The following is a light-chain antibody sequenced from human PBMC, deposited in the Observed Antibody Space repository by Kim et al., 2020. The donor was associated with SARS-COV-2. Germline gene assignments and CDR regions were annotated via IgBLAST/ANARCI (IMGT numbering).Light chain of an antibody. CDR1: QDISNY. J-gene: IGKJ4*01. CDR2: DAS. Sequence: SPSSLSASVGDRVTITCQASQDISNYLNWYQQKPGKAPKLLIYDASNLETGVPSRFSGSGSGTDFTFTISSLQPEDIATYYCQQETFGGGTKLEI. CDR3: QQET. V-gene: IGKV1-33*01.